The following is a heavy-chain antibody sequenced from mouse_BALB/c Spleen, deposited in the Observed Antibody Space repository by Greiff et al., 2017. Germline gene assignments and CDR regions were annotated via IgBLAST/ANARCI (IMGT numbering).Heavy chain of an antibody. J-gene: IGHJ4*01. Sequence: EVKLMESGGGLVKPGGSLKLSCAASGFTFSSYAMSWVRQTPEKRLEWVASISSGGSTYYPDSVKGRFTISRDNARNILYLQMSSLRSEDTAMYYCARESLVWPDYWGQGTSVTVSS. CDR2: ISSGGST. CDR1: GFTFSSYA. D-gene: IGHD2-10*02. CDR3: ARESLVWPDY. V-gene: IGHV5-6-5*01.